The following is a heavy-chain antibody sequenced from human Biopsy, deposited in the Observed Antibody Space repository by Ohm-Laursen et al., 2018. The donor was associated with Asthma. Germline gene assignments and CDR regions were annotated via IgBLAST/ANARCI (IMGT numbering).Heavy chain of an antibody. V-gene: IGHV4-39*01. CDR1: GGSMTPTSHY. CDR3: ARRITIFGVVQKDHGMDA. D-gene: IGHD3-3*01. Sequence: GTLSLTCTVSGGSMTPTSHYWDWIRQAPGRGLEWIGYISYGGKTSYNPSLKNRVTISRDTSRNQFSLRLTSVTAADTAVYFCARRITIFGVVQKDHGMDAWGQGTTVIVSS. CDR2: ISYGGKT. J-gene: IGHJ6*02.